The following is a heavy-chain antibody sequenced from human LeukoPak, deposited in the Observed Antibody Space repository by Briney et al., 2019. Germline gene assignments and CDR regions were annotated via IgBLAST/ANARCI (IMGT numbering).Heavy chain of an antibody. CDR2: IYYSGST. Sequence: SETLSLTCTVSGGSISSSSYYWGWIRQPPGKGLEWIGSIYYSGSTYYNPSLKSRVTISVDTSKNQFSLKLSSVTAADTAVYYCASHPNAKYSSSWYWGAFYWFDPWGQGTLVTVSS. CDR1: GGSISSSSYY. J-gene: IGHJ5*02. V-gene: IGHV4-39*01. D-gene: IGHD6-13*01. CDR3: ASHPNAKYSSSWYWGAFYWFDP.